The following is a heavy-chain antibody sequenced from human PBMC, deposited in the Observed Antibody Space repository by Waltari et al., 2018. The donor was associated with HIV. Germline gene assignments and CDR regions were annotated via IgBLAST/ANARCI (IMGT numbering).Heavy chain of an antibody. CDR3: AKASGIVNGANSRYWYFDL. CDR1: GFTVSSNY. J-gene: IGHJ2*01. Sequence: EVQLVESGGGLIQPGGSLRLSCAASGFTVSSNYINWVRQAPGKGLAWVSASYSGGSTYYADYVKGRFTISRDNSRNTLYLQMNSLRAEDTAVYYCAKASGIVNGANSRYWYFDLWGRGTLVTVSS. V-gene: IGHV3-53*01. CDR2: SYSGGST. D-gene: IGHD4-17*01.